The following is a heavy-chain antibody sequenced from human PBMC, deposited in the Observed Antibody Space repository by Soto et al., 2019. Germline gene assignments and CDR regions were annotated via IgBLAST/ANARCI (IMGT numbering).Heavy chain of an antibody. J-gene: IGHJ4*02. CDR2: IWYDGSNK. V-gene: IGHV3-33*01. Sequence: GGSLRLSCAASGFTFSSYGMHWVRQAPGKGLEWVAVIWYDGSNKYYADSVKGRFTISRDNSKNTLYLQMNSLRAEDTAVYYCARGGPEGQLHYWGQGTLVTVSS. D-gene: IGHD1-7*01. CDR1: GFTFSSYG. CDR3: ARGGPEGQLHY.